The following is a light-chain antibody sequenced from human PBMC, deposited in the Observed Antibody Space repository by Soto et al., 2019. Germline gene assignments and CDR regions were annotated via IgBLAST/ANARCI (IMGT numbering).Light chain of an antibody. CDR2: GAS. Sequence: IALPQSPPFLSASVGDRVTITCRADEGITTYLAWYQQQPGKAPKVLLYGASTLQTGVPPRFSGSGSGTEFTLPIRSLQPEDFATYYCKQVKSFPLTFGGGTKVEVK. CDR1: EGITTY. J-gene: IGKJ4*01. V-gene: IGKV1-9*01. CDR3: KQVKSFPLT.